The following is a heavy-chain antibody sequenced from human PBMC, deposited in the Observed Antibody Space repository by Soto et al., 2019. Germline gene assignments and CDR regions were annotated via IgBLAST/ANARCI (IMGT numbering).Heavy chain of an antibody. CDR2: INSDGSST. J-gene: IGHJ6*02. CDR1: GFTLSSHW. D-gene: IGHD6-13*01. CDR3: ARVGWQQLLFYYYGMDV. V-gene: IGHV3-74*01. Sequence: GGSLRLSCAASGFTLSSHWMHWVRQAPGKGLVWVSHINSDGSSTAYADSVKGRFTISRDNAKNSLYLQMNSLRAEDTAVYYCARVGWQQLLFYYYGMDVWGQGTTVTVSS.